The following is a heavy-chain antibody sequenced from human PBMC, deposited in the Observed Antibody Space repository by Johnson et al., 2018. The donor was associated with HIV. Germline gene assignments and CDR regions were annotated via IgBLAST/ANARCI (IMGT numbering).Heavy chain of an antibody. CDR1: GFTFSSYA. J-gene: IGHJ3*02. V-gene: IGHV3-64*01. CDR2: ISSNGGST. D-gene: IGHD3-22*01. CDR3: ARDQDWGYYDSTAFDI. Sequence: EVHLVESGGGLVQPGGSLRLSCAASGFTFSSYAMHWVRQAPGKGLEYVSAISSNGGSTYYANSVKGRFTISRDNSKNTLYLQINSLRAEDTAVYYCARDQDWGYYDSTAFDIWGQGTMVTVSS.